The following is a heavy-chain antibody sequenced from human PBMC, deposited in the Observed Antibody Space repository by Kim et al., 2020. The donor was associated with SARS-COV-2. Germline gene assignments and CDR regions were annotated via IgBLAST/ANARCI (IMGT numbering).Heavy chain of an antibody. D-gene: IGHD7-27*01. V-gene: IGHV4-39*07. J-gene: IGHJ6*02. Sequence: YTPSLKSRVTISLDTSKNHFSLKVNSVTAADTAVYYCARDMGNWGGMDVWGQGTTVTVSS. CDR3: ARDMGNWGGMDV.